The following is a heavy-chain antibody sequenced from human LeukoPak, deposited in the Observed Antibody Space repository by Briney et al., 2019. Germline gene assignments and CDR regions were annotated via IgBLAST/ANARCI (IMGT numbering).Heavy chain of an antibody. D-gene: IGHD2-8*01. CDR2: INPNNGDT. Sequence: GASVKVSCKASGYTFTGYHIHWVRQAPGQGLEWMGWINPNNGDTKYAQKFNGRVTMTRDTSISTAYMEMSRLRSDYTAVSYCARVQGYCTDGRCLFWGQGTLVTVSS. CDR3: ARVQGYCTDGRCLF. V-gene: IGHV1-2*02. J-gene: IGHJ4*02. CDR1: GYTFTGYH.